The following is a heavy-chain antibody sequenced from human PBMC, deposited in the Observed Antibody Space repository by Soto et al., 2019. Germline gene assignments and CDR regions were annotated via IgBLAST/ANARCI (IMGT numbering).Heavy chain of an antibody. CDR2: IYYSGST. V-gene: IGHV4-59*01. D-gene: IGHD6-6*01. CDR1: GGSFSGFY. CDR3: ARASSSYYYYYYGMDV. J-gene: IGHJ6*02. Sequence: KTSETLSLTCAIYGGSFSGFYWSWIRQPPGKGLEWIGYIYYSGSTNYNPSLKSRVTISVDTSKNQFSLKLSSVTAADTAVYYCARASSSYYYYYYGMDVWGQGTTVTVSS.